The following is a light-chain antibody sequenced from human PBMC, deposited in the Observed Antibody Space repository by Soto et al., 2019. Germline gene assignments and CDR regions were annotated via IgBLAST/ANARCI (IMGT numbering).Light chain of an antibody. CDR3: QQGDSFPIT. J-gene: IGKJ5*01. V-gene: IGKV1-12*01. CDR2: AAS. CDR1: QSISSS. Sequence: DIQMTHSPSSVSASVGDRVTITCRASQSISSSLAWYQQKPGTVPKLLIYAASSLQSGVPSRFSGSGAGTEFTLSITSLQPEDFGTYYCQQGDSFPITFGQGTRLEIK.